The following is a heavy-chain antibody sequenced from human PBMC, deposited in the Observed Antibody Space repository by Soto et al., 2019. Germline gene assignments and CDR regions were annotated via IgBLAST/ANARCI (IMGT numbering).Heavy chain of an antibody. CDR2: IDPSDSYT. Sequence: GESLKISCKGSGYSFTSYWISWVRQMPGKGLEWMGRIDPSDSYTNYSPSFQGHVTISADKSISTAYLQWSSLKASDTAMYYCARDFQRYYYYYGMDVWGQGTTVTVSS. J-gene: IGHJ6*02. CDR3: ARDFQRYYYYYGMDV. D-gene: IGHD6-25*01. V-gene: IGHV5-10-1*01. CDR1: GYSFTSYW.